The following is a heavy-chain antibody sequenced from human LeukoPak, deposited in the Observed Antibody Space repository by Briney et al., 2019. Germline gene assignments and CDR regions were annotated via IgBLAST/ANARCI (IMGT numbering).Heavy chain of an antibody. J-gene: IGHJ4*02. CDR3: AKGLALGIGVVPAAPFDY. Sequence: PGGSLRLSCAASGFSFSSYAMSWVRQAPGKGLEWVSAISGSGGSTYYADSVKGRFTISRDNSKNTLYLQMNSLRAEDTAVYYCAKGLALGIGVVPAAPFDYWGQGTLVTVSS. CDR1: GFSFSSYA. CDR2: ISGSGGST. D-gene: IGHD2-2*03. V-gene: IGHV3-23*01.